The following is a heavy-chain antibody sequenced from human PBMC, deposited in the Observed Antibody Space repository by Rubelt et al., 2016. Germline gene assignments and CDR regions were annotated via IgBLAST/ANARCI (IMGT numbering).Heavy chain of an antibody. CDR1: GFTFDDYA. Sequence: EVQLVESGGGLVQPGRSLRLSCAASGFTFDDYAMHWVRQVPGKGLEWVSGISWNSGSIGYEDSGKGRFTIYRDNSKNTLYLKMNSLRAEDTAVYYCVRGRNWGWFDPWGQGTLVTVS. CDR2: ISWNSGSI. D-gene: IGHD7-27*01. V-gene: IGHV3-9*01. J-gene: IGHJ5*02. CDR3: VRGRNWGWFDP.